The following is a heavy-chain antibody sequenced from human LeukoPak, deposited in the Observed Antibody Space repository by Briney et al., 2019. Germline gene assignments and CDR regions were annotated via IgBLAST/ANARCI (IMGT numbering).Heavy chain of an antibody. D-gene: IGHD6-19*01. Sequence: SETLSLTCAVYGGSFSGYYWSWIRQPPGKGLEWIGEINHSGSTNYNPSLKSRVTISVDTSKNQFSLRLSSVTAADTAVYYCARHTTSGWYQVVYWGQGTLVTVSS. CDR2: INHSGST. CDR1: GGSFSGYY. J-gene: IGHJ4*02. V-gene: IGHV4-34*01. CDR3: ARHTTSGWYQVVY.